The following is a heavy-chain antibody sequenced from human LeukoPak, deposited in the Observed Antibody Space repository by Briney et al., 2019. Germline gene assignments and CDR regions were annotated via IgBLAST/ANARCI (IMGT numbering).Heavy chain of an antibody. Sequence: ASVKVSCKASGYTLTSYDINWVRQATGQGLEWMGWMNPNSGNTSYAQKFQGRVTMTRNTSISTAYMELSSLRSEDTAVYYCARGKYSSSWYPYWGQGTLVTVSS. CDR2: MNPNSGNT. CDR3: ARGKYSSSWYPY. D-gene: IGHD6-13*01. CDR1: GYTLTSYD. V-gene: IGHV1-8*01. J-gene: IGHJ4*02.